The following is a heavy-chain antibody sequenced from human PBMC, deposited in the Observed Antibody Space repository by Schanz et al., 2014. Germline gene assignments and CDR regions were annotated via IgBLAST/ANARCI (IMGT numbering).Heavy chain of an antibody. CDR1: GASISSTTYY. CDR2: IYYSGNT. D-gene: IGHD3-3*01. J-gene: IGHJ4*02. CDR3: ARHHDFWSGPDGRYLDL. Sequence: QLQLQESGPGLVKPSETLSLTCSVSGASISSTTYYWGWVRQPPGKGLEWIGNIYYSGNTYYNPSLERRDTGSIDPSRNHFPRPLPSVTAADTAVYYCARHHDFWSGPDGRYLDLWGQGTLVTVSS. V-gene: IGHV4-39*01.